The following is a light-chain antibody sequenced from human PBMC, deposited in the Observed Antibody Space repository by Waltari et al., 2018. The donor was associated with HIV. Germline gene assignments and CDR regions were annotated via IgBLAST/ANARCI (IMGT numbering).Light chain of an antibody. V-gene: IGLV1-44*01. J-gene: IGLJ3*02. CDR1: SSNIGSNA. Sequence: QSVLTQPPSASGTPGQRVTITCSGSSSNIGSNAVNWYQQRPGTAPKLLIYSENQRPSGVPDRFSGSKSGTSASLAISGLQSEDEANYYCAAWDDSLKGPLFGGGTKLTVL. CDR3: AAWDDSLKGPL. CDR2: SEN.